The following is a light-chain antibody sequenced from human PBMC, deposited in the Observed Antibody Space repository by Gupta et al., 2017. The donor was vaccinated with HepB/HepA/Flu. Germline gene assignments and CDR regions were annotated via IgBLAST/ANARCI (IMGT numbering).Light chain of an antibody. Sequence: DIQMTQPPSTLSASLRDRVTITCCASKRISSWLDWYQQKPGKAPKLLIYKASSLESGVPARYSGSGCGTELNLTISSMQLDDFETEDCQQYNSYPELTFGGGTKVEIK. CDR2: KAS. J-gene: IGKJ4*01. CDR1: KRISSW. V-gene: IGKV1-5*03. CDR3: QQYNSYPELT.